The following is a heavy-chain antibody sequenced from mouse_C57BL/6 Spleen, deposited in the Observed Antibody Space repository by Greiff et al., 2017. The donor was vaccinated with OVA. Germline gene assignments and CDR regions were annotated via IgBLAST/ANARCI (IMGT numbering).Heavy chain of an antibody. V-gene: IGHV1-26*01. CDR2: INPNNGGT. CDR3: ARSRSSYHWYFDV. Sequence: EVQLQQSGPELVKPGASVKISCKASGYTFTDYYMNWVKQSHGKSLEWIGDINPNNGGTRYNQKFKGKATLTVDKSSSTAYMELRSLTSEDSAVYYGARSRSSYHWYFDVWGTGTTVTVSS. J-gene: IGHJ1*03. D-gene: IGHD1-1*01. CDR1: GYTFTDYY.